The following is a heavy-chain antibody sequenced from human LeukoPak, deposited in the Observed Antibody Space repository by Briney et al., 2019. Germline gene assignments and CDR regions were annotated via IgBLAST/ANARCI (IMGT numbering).Heavy chain of an antibody. Sequence: ASVKVSCKASGYTFTCYYMHWVRQAPGQGLEWMGWINPNSGGTNYAQKFQGRVTMTRDASISTAYVELSRLRSDDTAVYYCARGQSYDSSGYYPLLPWGQGTLVTVSS. D-gene: IGHD3-22*01. V-gene: IGHV1-2*02. CDR1: GYTFTCYY. CDR2: INPNSGGT. CDR3: ARGQSYDSSGYYPLLP. J-gene: IGHJ4*02.